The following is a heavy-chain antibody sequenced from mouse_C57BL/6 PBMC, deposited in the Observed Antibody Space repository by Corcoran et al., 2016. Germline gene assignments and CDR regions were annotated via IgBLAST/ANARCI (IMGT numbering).Heavy chain of an antibody. Sequence: QVQLQQSGPELVKPGASVKISCKASGYTFTDYYINWVKQRPGQGLEWIGWIFPGSGSTYYNEKFKGKATLTVDKSSSTAYMLLSSLTSEDSAVYFCARCGYYGSPTGWFAYWGQGTLVTVSA. CDR3: ARCGYYGSPTGWFAY. J-gene: IGHJ3*01. CDR1: GYTFTDYY. CDR2: IFPGSGST. V-gene: IGHV1-75*01. D-gene: IGHD1-1*01.